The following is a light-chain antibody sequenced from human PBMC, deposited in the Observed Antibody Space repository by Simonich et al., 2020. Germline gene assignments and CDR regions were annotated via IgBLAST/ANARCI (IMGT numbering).Light chain of an antibody. Sequence: DIVMTQSPDSLAVSLGERATINCKSSQSVLSSSNNKNYLAWYQQKPVQPPKLLIYWASTRESGVPDRFSGSGSGTDFTLTISSLQAEDVAVYYCQQYYSTPYTFGQGTKLEIK. CDR3: QQYYSTPYT. CDR1: QSVLSSSNNKNY. V-gene: IGKV4-1*01. CDR2: WAS. J-gene: IGKJ2*01.